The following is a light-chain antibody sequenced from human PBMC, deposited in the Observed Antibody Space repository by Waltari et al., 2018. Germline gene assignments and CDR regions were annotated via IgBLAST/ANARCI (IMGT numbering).Light chain of an antibody. V-gene: IGKV3-11*01. Sequence: DIVLTQSPATLSLSPGERATLSCRASQSVANYLAWYQQKPGQAPRLLIYEVSNRATDIPARFSGSGFATDCTLTISDLKPEDIAVYYCQQRNKWPVTFGGGTKVEIK. CDR3: QQRNKWPVT. CDR2: EVS. J-gene: IGKJ4*01. CDR1: QSVANY.